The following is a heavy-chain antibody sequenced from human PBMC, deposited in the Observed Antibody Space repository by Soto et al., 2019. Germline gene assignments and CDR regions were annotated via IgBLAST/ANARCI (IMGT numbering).Heavy chain of an antibody. Sequence: SETLSLTCAVSGGSFTSNNWCTWVRQPPGQGPEWIGEIYRTGSTNYNPSLKSRVTISLDKSENQFSLKVTSLTAADTAVYYCASRDPGTSVDYWGQGTLVTVSS. CDR1: GGSFTSNNW. CDR3: ASRDPGTSVDY. V-gene: IGHV4-4*02. D-gene: IGHD1-7*01. J-gene: IGHJ4*02. CDR2: IYRTGST.